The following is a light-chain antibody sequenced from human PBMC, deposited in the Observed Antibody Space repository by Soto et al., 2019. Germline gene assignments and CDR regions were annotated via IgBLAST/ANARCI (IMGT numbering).Light chain of an antibody. CDR1: QSISSY. CDR3: QQSYSTPPLFT. CDR2: AAS. Sequence: DIQMTQSPSSLSASVGDRVTITCRASQSISSYLNWYQQKPGKAPKLLIYAASCLQSGVPSRFSGSGSGTDFTLTISSLQPEDFATYYCQQSYSTPPLFTFGPGTKVDIK. J-gene: IGKJ3*01. V-gene: IGKV1-39*01.